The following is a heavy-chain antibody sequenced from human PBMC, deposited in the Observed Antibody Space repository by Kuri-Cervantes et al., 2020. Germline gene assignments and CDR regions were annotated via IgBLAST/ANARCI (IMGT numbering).Heavy chain of an antibody. CDR2: VYSNGNT. Sequence: SETLSLTCTVSSGSISNYYWSWIRQSPEKSLEWIGYVYSNGNTNYSPSLKSRITISVDTSKNQFSLQLRSVTAADTAVYYCTRGRNSHSSAWSSRGPDYYYYRMDVWGQGTTVTVSS. V-gene: IGHV4-59*13. D-gene: IGHD3-22*01. CDR1: SGSISNYY. J-gene: IGHJ6*02. CDR3: TRGRNSHSSAWSSRGPDYYYYRMDV.